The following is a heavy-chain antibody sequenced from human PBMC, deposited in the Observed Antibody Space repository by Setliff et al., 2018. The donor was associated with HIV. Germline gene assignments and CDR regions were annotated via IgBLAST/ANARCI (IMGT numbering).Heavy chain of an antibody. D-gene: IGHD3-22*01. J-gene: IGHJ3*01. V-gene: IGHV3-15*01. CDR2: IQSKTGGGTGTP. CDR1: GFTFTDAW. Sequence: PGESLKISCAGSGFTFTDAWVSWVRQAPGKGLEWVGRIQSKTGGGTGTPDYTAPVRGRFTISRDDSGDTVFLQMNSLKTEDTAMYYCTTAPFTMIIPIISKDAFDVWGQGTMVTVSS. CDR3: TTAPFTMIIPIISKDAFDV.